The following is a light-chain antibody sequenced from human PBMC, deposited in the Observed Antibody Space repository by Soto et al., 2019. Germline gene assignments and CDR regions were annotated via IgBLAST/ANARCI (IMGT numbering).Light chain of an antibody. V-gene: IGKV2-30*02. CDR3: VQGTYCPWT. J-gene: IGKJ1*01. CDR1: QSLIHSDGSTY. CDR2: EVS. Sequence: DVVMTQSPLSLPVTLGQPASISCRSSQSLIHSDGSTYLSWFQQRPGRSPRRLIYEVSDRDTGVRDSFSGSGSGTDFTLKISRVEAEDVGVYYCVQGTYCPWTFGRETEVEIK.